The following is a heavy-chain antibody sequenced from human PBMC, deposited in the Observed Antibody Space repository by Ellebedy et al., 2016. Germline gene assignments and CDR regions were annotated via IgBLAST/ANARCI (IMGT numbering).Heavy chain of an antibody. CDR2: ISHTGGP. CDR3: ARGAEDGYSEVIAFDI. CDR1: DGSLSGYY. Sequence: SETLSLTCVVSDGSLSGYYWNWIRQSPGRRPEWIGEISHTGGPNYTPSLKSRVTMSLDTSKNHLSLNLTSVTAADTAVYYCARGAEDGYSEVIAFDIWGQGTTVTVSS. V-gene: IGHV4-34*01. D-gene: IGHD5-24*01. J-gene: IGHJ3*02.